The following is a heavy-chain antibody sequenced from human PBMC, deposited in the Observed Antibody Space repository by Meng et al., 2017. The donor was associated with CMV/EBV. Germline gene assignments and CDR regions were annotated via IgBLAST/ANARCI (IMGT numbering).Heavy chain of an antibody. V-gene: IGHV4-4*07. CDR1: GSSISSYY. J-gene: IGHJ4*02. CDR3: ARGPEVDYGDYVGLDY. CDR2: IYTSGST. Sequence: QVKLQESGPGLVKPSEPLALTCTVSGSSISSYYWSWIRQPAGKGLEWIGRIYTSGSTNYNPSLKSRVTMSVDTSKNQFSLKLSSVTAADTAVYYCARGPEVDYGDYVGLDYWGQGTLVTVSS. D-gene: IGHD4-17*01.